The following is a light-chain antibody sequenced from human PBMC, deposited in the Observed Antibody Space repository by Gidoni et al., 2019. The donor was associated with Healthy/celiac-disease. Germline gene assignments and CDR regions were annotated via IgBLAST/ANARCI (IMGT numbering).Light chain of an antibody. CDR2: DVS. J-gene: IGLJ2*01. CDR1: SSDVGGYNY. CDR3: SSYTSGSTLV. V-gene: IGLV2-14*01. Sequence: QSALITPAPAFWSSRQSITISCTGTSSDVGGYNYVSWYKQHPGNAPKLIIYDVSTRTSGVSKRFSGSKTGNTASVTISGLQAEDEADYYCSSYTSGSTLVFGGGTKLTVL.